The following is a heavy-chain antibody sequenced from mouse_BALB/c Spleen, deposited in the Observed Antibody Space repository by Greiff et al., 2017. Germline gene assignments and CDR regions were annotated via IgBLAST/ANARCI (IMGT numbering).Heavy chain of an antibody. CDR1: GFAFSSYD. J-gene: IGHJ4*01. CDR2: ISSGGGST. D-gene: IGHD2-4*01. V-gene: IGHV5-12-1*01. Sequence: EVKVVESGGGLVKPGGSLKLSCAASGFAFSSYDMSWVRQTPEKRLEWVAYISSGGGSTYYPDTVKGRFTISRDNAKNTLYLQMSSLKSEDTAMYYCARSTMITTGAMDYWGQGTSVTVSS. CDR3: ARSTMITTGAMDY.